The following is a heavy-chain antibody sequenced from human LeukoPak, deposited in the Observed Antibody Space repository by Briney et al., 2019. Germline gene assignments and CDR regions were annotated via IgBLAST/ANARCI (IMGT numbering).Heavy chain of an antibody. CDR3: ARDHPLYHYYRDV. CDR2: VSSSSVSI. J-gene: IGHJ6*03. Sequence: GGSLRLSCAASGFTFSAYSMNWVRQAPGKGLEWISYVSSSSVSIYYADSVKGRFTISRDNPKSSLYLQMNSLRAEDTAVYYCARDHPLYHYYRDVWGRGTTVTVSS. CDR1: GFTFSAYS. V-gene: IGHV3-48*04.